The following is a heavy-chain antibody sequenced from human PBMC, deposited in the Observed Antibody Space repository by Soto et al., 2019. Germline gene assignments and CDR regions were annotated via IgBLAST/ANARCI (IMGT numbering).Heavy chain of an antibody. D-gene: IGHD5-18*01. CDR2: IIPIFGTA. V-gene: IGHV1-69*01. J-gene: IGHJ6*02. CDR3: ARVVPVDTAIPIGYYGMDV. Sequence: QVQLVQSGAEVKKPGSSVKVSCKASGGTFSSYAISWVRQAPGQGLEWMGGIIPIFGTANYAQKFQGRVTIQADESTSTAYMELSSLRSKDTAVYYCARVVPVDTAIPIGYYGMDVWGQGTTVTVS. CDR1: GGTFSSYA.